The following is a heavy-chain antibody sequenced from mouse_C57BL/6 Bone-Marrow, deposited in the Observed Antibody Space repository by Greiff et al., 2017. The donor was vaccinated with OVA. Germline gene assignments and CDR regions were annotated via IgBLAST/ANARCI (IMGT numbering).Heavy chain of an antibody. CDR3: ARGYYVDY. CDR1: GFTFSSYG. V-gene: IGHV5-6*01. Sequence: EVMLVESGGDLVKPGGSLKLSCAASGFTFSSYGMSWVRQTPDKRLEWVATISSGGSYTYYPDSVKGRFTISRDNAKNTLYLQMSSLKSEDTAMYYCARGYYVDYWGQGTTLTVSS. J-gene: IGHJ2*01. CDR2: ISSGGSYT.